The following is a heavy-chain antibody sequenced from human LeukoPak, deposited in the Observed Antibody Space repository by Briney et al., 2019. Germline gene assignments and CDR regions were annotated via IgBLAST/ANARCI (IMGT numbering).Heavy chain of an antibody. CDR2: IYTSGTT. CDR1: GGSISRYY. V-gene: IGHV4-4*07. D-gene: IGHD6-13*01. CDR3: ARGGSAAAAVFDY. J-gene: IGHJ4*02. Sequence: SETLSLTCAVSGGSISRYYWSWIRQPAGKGLEWIGRIYTSGTTKYNPSLKSRVAMSVDTSKNQFSLNLSAVTAADTAVYFCARGGSAAAAVFDYWGQGALVTVSS.